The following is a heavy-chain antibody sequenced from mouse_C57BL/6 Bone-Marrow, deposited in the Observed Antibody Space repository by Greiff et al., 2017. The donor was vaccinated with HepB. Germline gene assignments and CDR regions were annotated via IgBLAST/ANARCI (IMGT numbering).Heavy chain of an antibody. Sequence: DVMLVESGGGLVKPGGSLKLSCAASGFTFSSYAMSWVRQTPEKRLEWVATISDGGSYTYYPDNVKGRFTISRDNAKNNLYLQMSHLKSEDTAMYYCAREGSYGSSPWYFDVWGTGTTVTVSS. CDR2: ISDGGSYT. V-gene: IGHV5-4*01. J-gene: IGHJ1*03. CDR1: GFTFSSYA. CDR3: AREGSYGSSPWYFDV. D-gene: IGHD1-1*01.